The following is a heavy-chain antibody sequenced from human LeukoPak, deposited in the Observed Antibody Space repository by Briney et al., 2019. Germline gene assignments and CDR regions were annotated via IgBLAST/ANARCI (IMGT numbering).Heavy chain of an antibody. CDR1: LFTFSRYY. CDR3: TRVFVGDEYSSSGY. CDR2: INSDGRST. J-gene: IGHJ4*02. V-gene: IGHV3-74*01. D-gene: IGHD6-13*01. Sequence: GGSLRLSCAASLFTFSRYYMHWVPQAPGKGLVWVSRINSDGRSTTYADSVRGRFPVSRDNAKNTLYLQMNSLKVEDTAMYYCTRVFVGDEYSSSGYWGQGTLVTVSS.